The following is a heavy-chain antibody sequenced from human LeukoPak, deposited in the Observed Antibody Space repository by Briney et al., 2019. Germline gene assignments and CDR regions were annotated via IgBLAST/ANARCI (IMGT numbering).Heavy chain of an antibody. Sequence: ASETLSLTCTVSGXSISSSYSYNWGWIRRPPGKGLEWIAAIHYSGSTYYNPSLQSRVTQSVDTSKNQFSLSLISVTAADTVVYYCARLPTGYPNWFDAWGQGTLVTVSS. V-gene: IGHV4-39*01. CDR1: GXSISSSYSYN. D-gene: IGHD3-9*01. CDR3: ARLPTGYPNWFDA. CDR2: IHYSGST. J-gene: IGHJ5*02.